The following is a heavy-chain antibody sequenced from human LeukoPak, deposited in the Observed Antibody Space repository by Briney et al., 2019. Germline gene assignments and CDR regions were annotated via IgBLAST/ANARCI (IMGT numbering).Heavy chain of an antibody. D-gene: IGHD4-17*01. V-gene: IGHV3-33*01. CDR1: GFIFNSYG. J-gene: IGHJ4*02. Sequence: GGSLRLSCAASGFIFNSYGMHWVRQAPGKGLEWVALIWYDGSNKYYTDSVKGRFTISRDNSKNTLYLEMNSLRAEDTAIYYCARAPGGFHGDYSPIAYWGQGTLVTVSS. CDR3: ARAPGGFHGDYSPIAY. CDR2: IWYDGSNK.